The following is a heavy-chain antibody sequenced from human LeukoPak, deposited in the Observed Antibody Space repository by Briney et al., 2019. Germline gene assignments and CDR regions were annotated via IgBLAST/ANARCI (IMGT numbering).Heavy chain of an antibody. CDR3: ARDQVVTAIFDY. CDR1: GYTFTGYY. V-gene: IGHV1-2*02. Sequence: ASVKVSCKASGYTFTGYYMHWVRQATGQGLEWMGWINPNSGGTNYAQKFQGRVTMTRDTSISTAYMELSRLRSDDTAVYYCARDQVVTAIFDYWGQGTLVTVSS. J-gene: IGHJ4*02. D-gene: IGHD2-21*02. CDR2: INPNSGGT.